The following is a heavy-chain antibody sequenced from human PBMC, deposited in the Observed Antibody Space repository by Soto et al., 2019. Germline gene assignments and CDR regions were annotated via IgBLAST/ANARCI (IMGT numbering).Heavy chain of an antibody. D-gene: IGHD3-3*01. V-gene: IGHV2-5*01. CDR3: AHGVDFWSGYYTGLSPSYYYYGMDV. CDR1: GFSLSTSGVG. J-gene: IGHJ6*02. CDR2: IYWNDDK. Sequence: SGPTLVKPTQTLTLTCTFSGFSLSTSGVGVGWIRQPPGKALEWLALIYWNDDKRYSPSLKSRLTITKDTSKNQVVLTMTNMDPVDTATYYCAHGVDFWSGYYTGLSPSYYYYGMDVWGQGTTVTVSS.